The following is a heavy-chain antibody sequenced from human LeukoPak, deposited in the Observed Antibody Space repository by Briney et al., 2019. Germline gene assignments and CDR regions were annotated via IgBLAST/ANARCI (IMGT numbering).Heavy chain of an antibody. J-gene: IGHJ4*02. Sequence: GGSLRLSCAAPGFTFSNYDMNWVRQAPGKGLEWVSSISTSSSYIYYADSVKGRFTISRDNAKNSLYLQVNSLRAEDTAAYYCARGWQQLVLWGQGTLVTVSS. D-gene: IGHD6-13*01. V-gene: IGHV3-21*01. CDR1: GFTFSNYD. CDR3: ARGWQQLVL. CDR2: ISTSSSYI.